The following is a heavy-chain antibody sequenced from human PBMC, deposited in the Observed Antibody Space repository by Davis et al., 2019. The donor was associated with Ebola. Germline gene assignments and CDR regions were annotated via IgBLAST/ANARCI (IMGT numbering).Heavy chain of an antibody. V-gene: IGHV4-30-4*01. J-gene: IGHJ6*04. Sequence: MPSETLSLTCTVSGGSISSGDYYWSWIRQPPGKGLEWIGYIHYSGSTYYNPSLKSRVTISVDTSKNQFSLKLSSVTAADTAVYYCAILLGRYYYYGMDVWGKGTTVTVSS. CDR3: AILLGRYYYYGMDV. D-gene: IGHD2/OR15-2a*01. CDR2: IHYSGST. CDR1: GGSISSGDYY.